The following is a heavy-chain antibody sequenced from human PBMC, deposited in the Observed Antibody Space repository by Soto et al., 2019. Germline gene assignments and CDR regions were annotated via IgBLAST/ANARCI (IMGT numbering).Heavy chain of an antibody. Sequence: GVSLRLSCAASGFTFGSYGMHWVRQAPGKGLEWVAVIWYDGSNKYYADSVKGRFTISRDNSKNTLYLQVNSLRAEDTAVYYCARDIGSSRQYYYYGMDVWGQGTTVTVSS. J-gene: IGHJ6*02. CDR2: IWYDGSNK. V-gene: IGHV3-33*01. CDR3: ARDIGSSRQYYYYGMDV. CDR1: GFTFGSYG. D-gene: IGHD6-6*01.